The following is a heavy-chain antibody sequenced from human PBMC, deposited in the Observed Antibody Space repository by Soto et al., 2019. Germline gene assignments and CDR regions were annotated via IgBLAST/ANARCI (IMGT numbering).Heavy chain of an antibody. CDR2: IWYDGSNK. J-gene: IGHJ4*02. CDR1: GFTFSSYG. CDR3: ASYSRYSGGGGWFDY. Sequence: QVQLVESGGGVVQPGRSLRLSCAASGFTFSSYGMHWVRQAPGKGLEWVAVIWYDGSNKYYADSVKGRFTISRDNSKNALDMQMNSLRAEDTAVYYCASYSRYSGGGGWFDYWGPGTRVTVSS. V-gene: IGHV3-33*01. D-gene: IGHD6-19*01.